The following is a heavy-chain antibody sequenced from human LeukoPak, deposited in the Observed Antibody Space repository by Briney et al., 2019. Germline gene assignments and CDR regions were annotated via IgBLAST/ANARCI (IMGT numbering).Heavy chain of an antibody. D-gene: IGHD2-8*01. Sequence: GGSLRLSCAASGFTFSSYEMNWVRQAPGKGLEWVSYISSSGSTIYYADSVKGRFTISRDNAKNSPYLQMNSLRAEDTAVYYCAISNGYGMDVWGQGTTVTVSS. CDR3: AISNGYGMDV. CDR1: GFTFSSYE. V-gene: IGHV3-48*03. CDR2: ISSSGSTI. J-gene: IGHJ6*02.